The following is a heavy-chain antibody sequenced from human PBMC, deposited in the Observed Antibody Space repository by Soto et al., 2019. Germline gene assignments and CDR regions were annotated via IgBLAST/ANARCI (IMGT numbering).Heavy chain of an antibody. CDR3: ARGGYYDSSGSRNYHYYGMDA. D-gene: IGHD3-22*01. J-gene: IGHJ6*02. V-gene: IGHV1-18*01. CDR1: GYTFNSYG. CDR2: ISPYDDNT. Sequence: QVQLVQSGTEVKKPGASVKVSCKASGYTFNSYGISWVRQAPGQGLEWMGWISPYDDNTNYAQNLQGRVTMTTDTTTGTAYMELRGLGSDDTAGYYCARGGYYDSSGSRNYHYYGMDAWGQGTTVTVS.